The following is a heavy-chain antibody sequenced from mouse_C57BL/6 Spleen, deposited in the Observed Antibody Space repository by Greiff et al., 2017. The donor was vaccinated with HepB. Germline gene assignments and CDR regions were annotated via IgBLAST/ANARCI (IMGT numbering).Heavy chain of an antibody. D-gene: IGHD1-1*01. J-gene: IGHJ2*01. Sequence: DVKLVESGGGLVKPGGSLKLSCAASGFTFSSYTMSWVRQTPEKRLVWVATISGGGGNTYYPDSVKGRFTISRDNAKNTLYLQMSSLRSEDTALYYCARRATTDFDYWGQGTTLTVSS. V-gene: IGHV5-9*01. CDR2: ISGGGGNT. CDR1: GFTFSSYT. CDR3: ARRATTDFDY.